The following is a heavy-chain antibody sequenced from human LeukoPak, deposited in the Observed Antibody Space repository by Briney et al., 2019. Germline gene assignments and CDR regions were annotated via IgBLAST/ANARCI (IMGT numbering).Heavy chain of an antibody. CDR1: GFTFSSYA. V-gene: IGHV3-30-3*01. CDR3: ARDPLPHYYDSSGYYFDY. D-gene: IGHD3-22*01. J-gene: IGHJ4*02. CDR2: ISYDGSNK. Sequence: PGGSLRLSCAASGFTFSSYAMRWVRQAPGKGLEWVAVISYDGSNKYYADSVKGRFTISRDNSKNTLYLQMNSLRAEDTAVYYCARDPLPHYYDSSGYYFDYWGQGTLVTVSS.